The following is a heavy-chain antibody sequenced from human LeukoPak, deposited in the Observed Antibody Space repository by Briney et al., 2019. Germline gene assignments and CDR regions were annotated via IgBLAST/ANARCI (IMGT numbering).Heavy chain of an antibody. J-gene: IGHJ6*03. CDR1: GGSISSYY. CDR2: IYYSGST. CDR3: ARHQGDYYDILTGYYSERYYYYYMDV. D-gene: IGHD3-9*01. V-gene: IGHV4-59*08. Sequence: SETLSLTCTVSGGSISSYYWSWIRQPPGKGLEWIGYIYYSGSTNYNPSLKSRVTISVDTSKNQFSLKLSSVTAADTAVYYCARHQGDYYDILTGYYSERYYYYYMDVWGKGTTATVSS.